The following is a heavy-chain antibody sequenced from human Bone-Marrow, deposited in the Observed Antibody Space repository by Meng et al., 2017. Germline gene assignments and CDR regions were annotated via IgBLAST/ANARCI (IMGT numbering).Heavy chain of an antibody. CDR3: ATSKELPALNWIDP. D-gene: IGHD3-10*01. CDR1: GGSISSRSYN. V-gene: IGHV4-39*07. J-gene: IGHJ5*02. Sequence: LQLLGSGTVRLKPSGALSLICSVSGGSISSRSYNWGWIRQPAGKVLEWIGTIYYSGSTYYNPTLNGRVTISVDTSKSQSSMKLNSVTAADTALYYCATSKELPALNWIDPWGRGTLVTVSS. CDR2: IYYSGST.